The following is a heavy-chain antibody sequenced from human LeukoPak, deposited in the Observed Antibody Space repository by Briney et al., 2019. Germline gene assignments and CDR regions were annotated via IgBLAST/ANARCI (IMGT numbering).Heavy chain of an antibody. J-gene: IGHJ6*03. V-gene: IGHV3-74*01. D-gene: IGHD2-2*02. CDR2: ISSEGSSI. CDR3: AREYCSSTSCYKNYMDV. Sequence: GGSLRLSCAASGFTFSSYWMHWVRQAPGKGLVWVSRISSEGSSISYADSVKGRFTISRDNAKNTLYLQMNSLRAEDTAVYYCAREYCSSTSCYKNYMDVWGKGTTVTVSS. CDR1: GFTFSSYW.